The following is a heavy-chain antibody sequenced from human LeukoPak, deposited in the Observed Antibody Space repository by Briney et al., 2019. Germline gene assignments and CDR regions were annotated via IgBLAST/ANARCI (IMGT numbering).Heavy chain of an antibody. Sequence: SEALSLTCTVSGGSLSSDYWNWIRQPAGKGLEWIGRIQSSGSTNYNPSLKSRLTMSVDTSKNQFSLKLSSVTTADTAVYYCARGKVWYGELEDAYYFDSWGQGTLVTVSS. CDR2: IQSSGST. CDR1: GGSLSSDY. V-gene: IGHV4-4*07. D-gene: IGHD3-10*01. CDR3: ARGKVWYGELEDAYYFDS. J-gene: IGHJ4*02.